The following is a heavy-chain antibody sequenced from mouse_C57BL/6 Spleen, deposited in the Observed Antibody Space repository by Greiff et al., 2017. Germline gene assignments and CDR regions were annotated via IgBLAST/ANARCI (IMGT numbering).Heavy chain of an antibody. CDR1: GFNIKDDY. D-gene: IGHD2-1*01. CDR2: IDPENGDT. V-gene: IGHV14-4*01. Sequence: VQLQQSGAELVRPGASVKLSCTASGFNIKDDYMHWVKQRPEQGLEWIGWIDPENGDTEYASKFQGKATITADTSSNTAYLQLSSLTSEDTAVYYCTTRGNYDWYFDVWGTGTPVTVSS. J-gene: IGHJ1*03. CDR3: TTRGNYDWYFDV.